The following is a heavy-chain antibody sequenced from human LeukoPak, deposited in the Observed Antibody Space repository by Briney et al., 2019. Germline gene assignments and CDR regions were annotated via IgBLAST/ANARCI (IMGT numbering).Heavy chain of an antibody. CDR2: ISGIGGST. CDR3: AKAGGCSGGSCYSLKDYYYYYGMDV. J-gene: IGHJ6*02. CDR1: GFTFSSYA. V-gene: IGHV3-23*01. D-gene: IGHD2-15*01. Sequence: PGGSLRLSCAASGFTFSSYAMSWVRQAPGQGLEWVSAISGIGGSTYYADSVKGRFTISRDDSKNTLYLQMNSLRAEDTAVYYCAKAGGCSGGSCYSLKDYYYYYGMDVWGQGTTVTVSS.